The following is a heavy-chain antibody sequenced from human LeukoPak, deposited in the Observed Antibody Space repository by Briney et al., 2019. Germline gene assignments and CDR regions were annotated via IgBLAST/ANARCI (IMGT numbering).Heavy chain of an antibody. CDR1: GGSISTYY. CDR2: VYYSGTT. Sequence: SETLSLTCTVSGGSISTYYWSWIRQPPGKGLEWIGYVYYSGTTNYKYKSSLKSRVTISVDTSKNQFSLRLSSVTAADTAVYYGARSDRDLWYFDLWGRGTLVTVSS. CDR3: ARSDRDLWYFDL. V-gene: IGHV4-59*01. J-gene: IGHJ2*01.